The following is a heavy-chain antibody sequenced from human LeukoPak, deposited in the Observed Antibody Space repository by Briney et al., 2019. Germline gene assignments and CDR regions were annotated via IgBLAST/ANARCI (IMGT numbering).Heavy chain of an antibody. CDR2: IYTSGST. CDR1: GGSISSGSYY. J-gene: IGHJ5*02. V-gene: IGHV4-61*02. Sequence: SETLSLTCTVSGGSISSGSYYWSWIRQPAGKGLEWIGRIYTSGSTNYNPSLKSRVTISVDTSKNQFSLKLSSVTAADTAVYYCAREEGVRGVPLFDPWGQGTLVTVSS. D-gene: IGHD3-10*01. CDR3: AREEGVRGVPLFDP.